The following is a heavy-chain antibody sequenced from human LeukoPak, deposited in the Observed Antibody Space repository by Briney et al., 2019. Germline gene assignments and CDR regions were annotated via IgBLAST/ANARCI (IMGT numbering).Heavy chain of an antibody. CDR2: INTYGSTI. V-gene: IGHV3-74*01. Sequence: PGGSLTHPCAASGFTFSSHWMHWVRQAPGKGLVWVSRINTYGSTINYADSVKGRFTISRDNAKNTLYLQMNSLRAEDTAVYYCARGLLGRGSPLDYSGQGKPWTPS. J-gene: IGHJ4*02. CDR3: ARGLLGRGSPLDY. CDR1: GFTFSSHW. D-gene: IGHD5-12*01.